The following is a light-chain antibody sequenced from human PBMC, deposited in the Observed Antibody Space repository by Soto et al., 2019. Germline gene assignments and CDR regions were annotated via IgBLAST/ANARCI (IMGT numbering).Light chain of an antibody. CDR2: GAS. CDR1: QTISSW. Sequence: TQSPSTLSGSVGDRVTITCRASQTISSWLAWYQQKPGQAPRLLIYGASSRATGIPDRFSGSGSGTDFTLTISRLEPEDFAVYYCQQYGSPPSITFGQGTRLEIK. J-gene: IGKJ5*01. CDR3: QQYGSPPSIT. V-gene: IGKV3-20*01.